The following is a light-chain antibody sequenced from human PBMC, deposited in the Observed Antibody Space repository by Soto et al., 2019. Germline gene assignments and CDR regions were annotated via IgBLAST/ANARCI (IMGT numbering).Light chain of an antibody. CDR3: QQYENLPLT. CDR2: DAS. CDR1: QDIRSD. V-gene: IGKV1-33*01. Sequence: DIQLTQSPSSLSASVGDRVSITCQASQDIRSDLLWFQQKPGEAPKLLIFDASNLKTGVPSRFSGSVSGTHFTFTISSLQAEDVATYFCQQYENLPLTFGGGTKVVI. J-gene: IGKJ4*01.